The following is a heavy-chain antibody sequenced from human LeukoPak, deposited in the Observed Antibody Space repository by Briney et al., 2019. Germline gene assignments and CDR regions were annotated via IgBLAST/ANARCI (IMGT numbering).Heavy chain of an antibody. CDR1: GFTFSSYA. D-gene: IGHD3-10*01. CDR2: ISGSGGST. CDR3: AKPYYGSGSYYGFKYYAFYY. J-gene: IGHJ4*02. Sequence: GGSLRLSCVASGFTFSSYAMSWVRQAPGKGLEWVSIISGSGGSTNYADSVKGRFTISRDDSKNTQYLQMNSLRAEDTAVYYCAKPYYGSGSYYGFKYYAFYYGGQGTLVTVSS. V-gene: IGHV3-23*01.